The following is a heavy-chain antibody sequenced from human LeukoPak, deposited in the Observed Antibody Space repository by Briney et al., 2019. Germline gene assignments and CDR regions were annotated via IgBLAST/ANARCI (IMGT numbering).Heavy chain of an antibody. D-gene: IGHD6-19*01. CDR1: GFTFSDYY. V-gene: IGHV3-11*01. CDR2: ISSSGSTI. J-gene: IGHJ4*02. Sequence: GGSLRLSCAASGFTFSDYYMSWIRQAPGKGLEWVSYISSSGSTIYYADSVKGRFIISRDNSENTLYLQMNSLRAEDTAIYYCAKRGSGWYLDYWGQGTLVTVSS. CDR3: AKRGSGWYLDY.